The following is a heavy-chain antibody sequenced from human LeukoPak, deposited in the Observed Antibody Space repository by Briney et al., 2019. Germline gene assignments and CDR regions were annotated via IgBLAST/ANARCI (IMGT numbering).Heavy chain of an antibody. CDR2: IKQDGSEK. CDR3: ARDDYDSSGYYFYFDY. Sequence: SGGSLRLSCAASGFTFSSYWMNWVRQAPGKGLEWVANIKQDGSEKYYVDSVKGRFTISRDNAKNSLYLQMNSLRAEDTAVYYCARDDYDSSGYYFYFDYWGQGTLVTVSS. V-gene: IGHV3-7*01. J-gene: IGHJ4*02. D-gene: IGHD3-22*01. CDR1: GFTFSSYW.